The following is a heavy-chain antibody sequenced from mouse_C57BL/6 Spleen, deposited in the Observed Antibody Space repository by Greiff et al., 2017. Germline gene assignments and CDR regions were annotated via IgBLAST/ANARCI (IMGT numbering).Heavy chain of an antibody. V-gene: IGHV14-2*01. Sequence: EVQLQQSGAELVQPGASVKLSCTASGFNFNDYYMHWVKQRPEQGLAWIGRLDPEDGETNYAPKFPGKATITADTSSNTAYLQLSSLTAEDTAVYYCARGYYGNYGVPQWGQGTTLTVSS. D-gene: IGHD2-1*01. CDR1: GFNFNDYY. J-gene: IGHJ2*01. CDR2: LDPEDGET. CDR3: ARGYYGNYGVPQ.